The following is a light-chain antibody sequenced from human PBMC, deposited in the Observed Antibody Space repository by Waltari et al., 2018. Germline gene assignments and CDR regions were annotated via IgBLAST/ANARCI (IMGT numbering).Light chain of an antibody. J-gene: IGKJ1*01. CDR1: QSISNL. V-gene: IGKV1-5*03. CDR2: KAS. CDR3: QQYNGR. Sequence: DIQMTQSPSTLSASVGDRVTITCRASQSISNLLAWYQQKPGKAPKYLISKASNLERGVQSGFSCSGSGTEFTLTISSLQPDDFASFYCQQYNGRFGQWTKVEMK.